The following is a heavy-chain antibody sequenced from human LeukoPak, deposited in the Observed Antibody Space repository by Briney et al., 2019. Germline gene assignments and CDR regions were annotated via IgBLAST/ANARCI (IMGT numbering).Heavy chain of an antibody. V-gene: IGHV1-2*02. CDR1: GYTFTGYY. Sequence: ASVKVSCKASGYTFTGYYMHWVRQAPGQGLEWMGWINPNSGGTNYAQKFQGRVTITADESTSTAYMELSSLRSEDTAVYYCARPIAVAGTFTTAFDYWGQGTLVTVSS. J-gene: IGHJ4*02. CDR2: INPNSGGT. D-gene: IGHD6-19*01. CDR3: ARPIAVAGTFTTAFDY.